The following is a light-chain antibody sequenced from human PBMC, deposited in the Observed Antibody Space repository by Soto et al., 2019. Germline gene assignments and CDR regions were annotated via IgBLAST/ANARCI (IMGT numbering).Light chain of an antibody. Sequence: EIVLTQSPATLSLSPGDRATLSCRASQSVSSYLAWYQQKPGQAPRLLIYDASNRAAGIPARFSGSGSRTDFTHTITSLEPEDFAVYYCQQRSNCPSTFGGGTKVEIK. J-gene: IGKJ4*01. CDR2: DAS. V-gene: IGKV3-11*01. CDR1: QSVSSY. CDR3: QQRSNCPST.